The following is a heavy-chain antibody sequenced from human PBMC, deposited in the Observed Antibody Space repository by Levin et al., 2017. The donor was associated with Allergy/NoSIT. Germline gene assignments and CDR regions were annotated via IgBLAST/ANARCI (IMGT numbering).Heavy chain of an antibody. D-gene: IGHD6-6*01. CDR3: ARRGFNTSSGGWHFDI. CDR2: IYYSGNT. V-gene: IGHV4-39*01. CDR1: GYSIISNNHY. J-gene: IGHJ2*01. Sequence: SETLSLTCAVSGYSIISNNHYWDWIRQPPGKGLEWIGTIYYSGNTHYSPSLNSRVTISVDTSKNQFSLRLNSVTATDTAVYYCARRGFNTSSGGWHFDIWGRGTLVIVSS.